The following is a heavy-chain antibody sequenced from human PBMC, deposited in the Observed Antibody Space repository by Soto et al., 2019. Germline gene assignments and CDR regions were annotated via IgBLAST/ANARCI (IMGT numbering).Heavy chain of an antibody. D-gene: IGHD3-22*01. CDR1: GGTFSSYA. CDR2: IIPIFGTA. V-gene: IGHV1-69*01. CDR3: ARGGANYYDSSGYYYFHY. J-gene: IGHJ4*02. Sequence: QVQLVQSGAEVKKPGSSVKVSCTASGGTFSSYAISWVRQAPGQGLEWMGGIIPIFGTANYAQKFQGRVTITADESTSTAYMELSSLRSEDTAVYYCARGGANYYDSSGYYYFHYWGQGTLVTVSS.